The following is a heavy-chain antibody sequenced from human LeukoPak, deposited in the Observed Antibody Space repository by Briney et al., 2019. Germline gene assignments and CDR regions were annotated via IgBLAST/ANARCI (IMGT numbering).Heavy chain of an antibody. Sequence: GGSLRLSCAASGFTFSSYSMNWVRQAPGKGLEWVSSISSSSSYTYYADSVKGRFTISRDNAKNSLYLQMNSLRAEDTAVYYCARDHRDYYFDYWGQGTLVTVSS. CDR3: ARDHRDYYFDY. V-gene: IGHV3-21*01. J-gene: IGHJ4*02. CDR2: ISSSSSYT. CDR1: GFTFSSYS.